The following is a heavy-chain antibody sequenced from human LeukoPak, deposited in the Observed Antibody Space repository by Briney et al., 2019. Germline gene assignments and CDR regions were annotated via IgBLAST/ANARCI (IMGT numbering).Heavy chain of an antibody. CDR3: ARVAPAAIFSFDP. Sequence: ASVKVSCXASGYNFTAYYMHWVRQAPGQGLEWMGRINPNSGGTNYAQKFQGRATMTRDTSITTAYMELNRLRSDDTAVYYCARVAPAAIFSFDPWGQGTLVTVSS. D-gene: IGHD2-2*02. CDR1: GYNFTAYY. J-gene: IGHJ5*02. CDR2: INPNSGGT. V-gene: IGHV1-2*06.